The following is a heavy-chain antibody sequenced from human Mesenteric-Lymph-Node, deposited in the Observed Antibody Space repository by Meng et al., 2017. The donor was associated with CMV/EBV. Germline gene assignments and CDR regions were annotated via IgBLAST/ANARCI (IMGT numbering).Heavy chain of an antibody. J-gene: IGHJ3*02. CDR1: GFTVSSNY. V-gene: IGHV3-53*01. CDR3: AKDSVGDYDPKFAFDI. D-gene: IGHD4-17*01. CDR2: IYSGGST. Sequence: GGSLRLSCAASGFTVSSNYMSWVRQAPGKGLEWVSVIYSGGSTYYADSVKGRFTISRDNSKNTLYLQMNSLRAEDTAVFYCAKDSVGDYDPKFAFDIWGQGTMVTVSS.